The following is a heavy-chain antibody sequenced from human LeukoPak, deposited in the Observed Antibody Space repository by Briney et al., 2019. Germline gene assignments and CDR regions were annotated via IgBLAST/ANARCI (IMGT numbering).Heavy chain of an antibody. J-gene: IGHJ4*02. CDR3: ARCIVGATLFDY. CDR1: GYSISSGYY. V-gene: IGHV4-38-2*01. D-gene: IGHD1-26*01. CDR2: IYQSGRT. Sequence: SETLSLTCAVSGYSISSGYYWGWIRQPPGKGLEWIGIIYQSGRTYYNPSLKTRVPISVHTSKHQFSLKLSSVTAADTAVYYCARCIVGATLFDYWGQGTLVTVSS.